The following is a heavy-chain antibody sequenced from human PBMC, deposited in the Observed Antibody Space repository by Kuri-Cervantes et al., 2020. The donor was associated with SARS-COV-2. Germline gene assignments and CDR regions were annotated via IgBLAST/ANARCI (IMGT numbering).Heavy chain of an antibody. J-gene: IGHJ6*02. D-gene: IGHD2-15*01. CDR3: AGPAGIYYYYYGMDV. CDR2: ISAYNGNT. CDR1: GYTFTSYG. Sequence: ASVKVSCKASGYTFTSYGISWVRQAPGQGLEWMGWISAYNGNTNYAQKLQGRVTMTTDTSTSTAYMELRSLRSDDTAVYYCAGPAGIYYYYYGMDVWGQGTTVTVSS. V-gene: IGHV1-18*01.